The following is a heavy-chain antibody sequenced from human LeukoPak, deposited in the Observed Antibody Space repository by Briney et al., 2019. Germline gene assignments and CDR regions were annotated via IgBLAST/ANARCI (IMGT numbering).Heavy chain of an antibody. V-gene: IGHV3-30*03. Sequence: GGSLRLSCAASGFTFSSYGMHWVRQAPGKGLEWVAVISYDGSNKYYADSVKGRFTISRDNSKNTLYLQMNGLRAEDTAVYYCATYRRGYHDSSESYYFDYWGQGTLVTVSS. CDR3: ATYRRGYHDSSESYYFDY. CDR2: ISYDGSNK. CDR1: GFTFSSYG. D-gene: IGHD3-22*01. J-gene: IGHJ4*02.